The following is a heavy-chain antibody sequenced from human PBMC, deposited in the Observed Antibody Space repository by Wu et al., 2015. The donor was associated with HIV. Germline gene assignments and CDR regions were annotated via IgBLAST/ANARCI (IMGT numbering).Heavy chain of an antibody. V-gene: IGHV1-69*12. CDR1: GVTLSSFA. J-gene: IGHJ4*02. CDR2: ILPLFDTT. D-gene: IGHD6-13*01. CDR3: ARVYSSTWYDFFDD. Sequence: QVQLLQSGAEVKKPGSSVKVSCKASGVTLSSFAFAWVRQAPGQGLEWMGGILPLFDTTHYAQNFHDRVTITADGSISTVFIELRSLTSEDTAIYYCARVYSSTWYDFFDDVGPGTLVTVSS.